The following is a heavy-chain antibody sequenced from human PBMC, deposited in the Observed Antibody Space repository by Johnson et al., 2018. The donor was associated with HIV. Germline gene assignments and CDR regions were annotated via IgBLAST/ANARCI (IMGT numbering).Heavy chain of an antibody. CDR1: GFTFSNYA. CDR3: ARDLRGAFDI. CDR2: ISYDGSNK. V-gene: IGHV3-30-3*01. Sequence: QVQLVESGGGVVRPGGSLRLSCAASGFTFSNYAMHWVRQAPGKGLEWVALISYDGSNKYHADSVKGRFTISRDNSKNTLYLQMNSLRAEDTAVYYCARDLRGAFDIWGQGTMVAVSS. J-gene: IGHJ3*02.